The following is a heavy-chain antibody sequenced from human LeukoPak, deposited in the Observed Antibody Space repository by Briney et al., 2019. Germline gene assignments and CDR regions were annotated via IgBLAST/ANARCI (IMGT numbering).Heavy chain of an antibody. J-gene: IGHJ5*02. CDR1: GGSISSYY. Sequence: SETLSLTCTVSGGSISSYYWSWIRQPAGKGLEWIGRIWTSGTTNYNPSLKSRVTISVDTSKNQFSLKLNSVTAADTAVYYCARGNPYKVLLRPQSNWFDPWGQGTLVTVSS. CDR2: IWTSGTT. CDR3: ARGNPYKVLLRPQSNWFDP. D-gene: IGHD2-15*01. V-gene: IGHV4-4*07.